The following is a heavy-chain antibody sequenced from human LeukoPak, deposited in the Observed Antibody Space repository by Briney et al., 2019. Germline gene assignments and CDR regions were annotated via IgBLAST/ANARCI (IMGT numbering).Heavy chain of an antibody. J-gene: IGHJ4*02. CDR2: FYVGGAT. Sequence: GGSLRLSCAVSGFSVTNNYMSWVRQAPGKGLEWVSVFYVGGATYYADSVKGRFTISRDNSKNTLYLQMNSLRAEDTAVYYCAKDLAYGGNSPFDYWGQGTLVTVSS. CDR1: GFSVTNNY. D-gene: IGHD4-23*01. V-gene: IGHV3-53*01. CDR3: AKDLAYGGNSPFDY.